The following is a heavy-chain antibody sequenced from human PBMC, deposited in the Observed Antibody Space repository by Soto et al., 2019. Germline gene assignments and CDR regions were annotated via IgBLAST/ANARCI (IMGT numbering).Heavy chain of an antibody. Sequence: SETLSLTCTVSGGSISSGDYYWIWIRHPPGKGLEWIGYIYYSGSTHYNPSLKSRVTISVDTSKNQFSLKLSSVTAADTAVYYCARAQYDSSGYYFGVSFDYWGQGTLVTVSS. CDR3: ARAQYDSSGYYFGVSFDY. CDR1: GGSISSGDYY. V-gene: IGHV4-30-4*01. D-gene: IGHD3-22*01. J-gene: IGHJ4*02. CDR2: IYYSGST.